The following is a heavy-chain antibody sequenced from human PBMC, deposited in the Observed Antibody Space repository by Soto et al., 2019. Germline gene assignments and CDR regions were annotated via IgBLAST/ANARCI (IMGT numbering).Heavy chain of an antibody. CDR2: VNHSGST. CDR3: ASRMGSGRYYFDY. CDR1: GQSFNYYY. V-gene: IGHV4-34*01. Sequence: PPETLSLTCAIYGQSFNYYYWRWIRPSPGKGLEWIGEVNHSGSTNYNPSLKSRVAISMDTSKNQFSLKVNSVTAADTAVFYCASRMGSGRYYFDYWGQGALVTVSS. J-gene: IGHJ4*02. D-gene: IGHD3-10*01.